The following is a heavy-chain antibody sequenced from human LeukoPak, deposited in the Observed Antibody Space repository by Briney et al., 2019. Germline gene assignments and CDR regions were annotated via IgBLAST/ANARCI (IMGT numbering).Heavy chain of an antibody. Sequence: SETLSLTCAVYGGSFSGYYWSWIRQPPGKGLEWIGEINHSGSTNYNPSLKSRVTISVDTSKNQFSLKLSSVTAADTAVYYCARGVYGSGSWGYYYYMDVWGKGTTVTISS. CDR2: INHSGST. V-gene: IGHV4-34*01. J-gene: IGHJ6*03. D-gene: IGHD3-10*01. CDR3: ARGVYGSGSWGYYYYMDV. CDR1: GGSFSGYY.